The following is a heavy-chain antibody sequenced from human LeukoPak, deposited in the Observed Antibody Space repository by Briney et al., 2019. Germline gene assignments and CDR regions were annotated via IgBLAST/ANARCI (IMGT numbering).Heavy chain of an antibody. Sequence: SGTLSLTCGVSGGSITNTNYWTWVRQPPGKGLEWIGEVNLQGSTNYNPSLMGRVAISVDTSENHISLQLTSVTAADTAVYYCAREPGFDSSGYLNWFDPWGQGTLVTVSS. CDR1: GGSITNTNY. CDR3: AREPGFDSSGYLNWFDP. D-gene: IGHD3-22*01. CDR2: VNLQGST. J-gene: IGHJ5*02. V-gene: IGHV4-4*02.